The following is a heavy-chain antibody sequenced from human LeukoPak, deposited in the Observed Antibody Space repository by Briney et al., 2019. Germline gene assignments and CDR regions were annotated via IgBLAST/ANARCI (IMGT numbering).Heavy chain of an antibody. V-gene: IGHV3-7*01. Sequence: GGSLRLSCEASGFTLSSFWMTWVRQAPGKGLEWVANIKSDSSQKSYVDSVNGRFTVSRDNAQNSVYLQMNNLRAEDTAVYYCARDRDYRDTIADIWYDAFDVWGQGTVVTVSS. CDR1: GFTLSSFW. CDR2: IKSDSSQK. J-gene: IGHJ3*01. CDR3: ARDRDYRDTIADIWYDAFDV. D-gene: IGHD4-17*01.